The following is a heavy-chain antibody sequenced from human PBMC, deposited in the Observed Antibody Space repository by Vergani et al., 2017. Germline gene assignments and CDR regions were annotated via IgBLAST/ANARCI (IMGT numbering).Heavy chain of an antibody. Sequence: QVQLLQSGWGVVQPGGSLRLSCTLSGFTLNPYGIHWVRQAPGKGLEWVSFIRYDGSSEYYGDSVKGRFTISRDKSQNTVNLQMNSLRTEDTAVYFCANSVIAGNVGVAYFGMDVWGRGTTVTVSS. J-gene: IGHJ6*02. CDR3: ANSVIAGNVGVAYFGMDV. CDR2: IRYDGSSE. CDR1: GFTLNPYG. V-gene: IGHV3-30*02. D-gene: IGHD2/OR15-2a*01.